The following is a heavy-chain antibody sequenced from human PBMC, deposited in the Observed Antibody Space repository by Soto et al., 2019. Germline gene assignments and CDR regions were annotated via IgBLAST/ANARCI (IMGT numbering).Heavy chain of an antibody. D-gene: IGHD3-22*01. CDR2: FTSISDSI. CDR3: ARVVVVIPPGYYYAMDV. CDR1: GFTFSSYW. Sequence: PGGSLRLSCAASGFTFSSYWMSWVRQAPGRGLEWVAYFTSISDSIYYSDSVKVRFTISSDNGKNSLFLQMNSLRDEDTAVYYCARVVVVIPPGYYYAMDVWGQGTTVTVSS. V-gene: IGHV3-48*02. J-gene: IGHJ6*02.